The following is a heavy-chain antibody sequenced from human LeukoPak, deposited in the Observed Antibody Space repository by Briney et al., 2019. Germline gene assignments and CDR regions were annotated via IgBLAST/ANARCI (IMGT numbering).Heavy chain of an antibody. D-gene: IGHD6-13*01. J-gene: IGHJ6*03. Sequence: SETLSLTCTVSGGSISSYYWSWIRQPPGKGLEWIGYIYYSGSTNYNPSLKSRVAISVDTSKDQFSLKLNSVTAADTAVYYCARDQGIAAAGHSYYYMDVWGKGTTVTVSS. V-gene: IGHV4-59*01. CDR3: ARDQGIAAAGHSYYYMDV. CDR1: GGSISSYY. CDR2: IYYSGST.